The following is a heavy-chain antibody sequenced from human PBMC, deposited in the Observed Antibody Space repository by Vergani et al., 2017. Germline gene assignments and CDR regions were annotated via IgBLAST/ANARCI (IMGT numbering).Heavy chain of an antibody. CDR3: AKGAVYYYGSGSYVDY. J-gene: IGHJ4*02. CDR2: ISGSGGST. D-gene: IGHD3-10*01. Sequence: EVQLVESGGGLVQPGGSLRLSCAASGFTFSSYAMSWVRQAPGKGLEWVSAISGSGGSTYYADSVKGRFTISRDNSKNTLYLQMNSLRAEDTAVYYCAKGAVYYYGSGSYVDYWGQGTLVTVSS. V-gene: IGHV3-23*04. CDR1: GFTFSSYA.